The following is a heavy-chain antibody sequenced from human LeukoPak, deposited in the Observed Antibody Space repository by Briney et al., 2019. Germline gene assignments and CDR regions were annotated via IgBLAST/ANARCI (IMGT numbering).Heavy chain of an antibody. CDR2: IYHSGST. J-gene: IGHJ4*02. CDR3: ARRYGSGSSGTFDY. Sequence: SETLSLTCSVSGYSISSGYYWGWIRQPPGKGLEWIGSIYHSGSTYYNPSLKSRVIISVDASKNLFSLKLSSVTAADTAVYYCARRYGSGSSGTFDYWGQGTLVTVSS. V-gene: IGHV4-38-2*02. CDR1: GYSISSGYY. D-gene: IGHD3-10*01.